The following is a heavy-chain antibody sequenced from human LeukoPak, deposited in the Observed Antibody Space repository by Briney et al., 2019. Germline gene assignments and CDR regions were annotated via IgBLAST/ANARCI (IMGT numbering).Heavy chain of an antibody. CDR1: GFTFSDNG. J-gene: IGHJ4*02. Sequence: GRSLRLSCAASGFTFSDNGMHWVRQAPGKGLEGLAVISYDGSNGYCADSVKVRFTISRDNSKNTLYLQMNSLRPEHTAVYYCVSSRTGYSGYRIRFDYWGQGTLVTVSS. D-gene: IGHD5-12*01. V-gene: IGHV3-30*03. CDR3: VSSRTGYSGYRIRFDY. CDR2: ISYDGSNG.